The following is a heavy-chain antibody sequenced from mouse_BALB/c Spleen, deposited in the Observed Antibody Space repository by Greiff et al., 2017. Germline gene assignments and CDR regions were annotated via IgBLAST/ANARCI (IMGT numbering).Heavy chain of an antibody. CDR3: ARGGGAMDY. V-gene: IGHV3-6*02. CDR2: ISYDGSN. Sequence: EVQLVESGPGLVKPSQSLSLTCSVTGYSITSGYYWNWIRQFPGNKLEWMGYISYDGSNNYNPSLKNRISITRDTSKNQFFLKLNSVTTEDTATYYCARGGGAMDYWGQGTSVTVSS. CDR1: GYSITSGYY. J-gene: IGHJ4*01.